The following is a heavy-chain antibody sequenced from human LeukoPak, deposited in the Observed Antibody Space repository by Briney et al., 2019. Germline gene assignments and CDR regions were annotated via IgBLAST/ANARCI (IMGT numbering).Heavy chain of an antibody. D-gene: IGHD6-19*01. J-gene: IGHJ6*02. CDR1: GFTFSSYS. Sequence: GGSLRLSCAASGFTFSSYSMNWVRQAPGKGLEWVPSISSSSSYIYYADSVKGRFTISRDNAKNSLYLQMNSLRAEDTAVYYCARAPPVAGLSYYYGMDVWGQGTTVTVSS. V-gene: IGHV3-21*01. CDR2: ISSSSSYI. CDR3: ARAPPVAGLSYYYGMDV.